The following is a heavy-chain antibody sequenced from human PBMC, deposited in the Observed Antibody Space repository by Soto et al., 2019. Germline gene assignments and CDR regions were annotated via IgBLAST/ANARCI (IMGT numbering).Heavy chain of an antibody. D-gene: IGHD3-22*01. V-gene: IGHV1-69*01. CDR3: AREGDSSGYGAYHGFDP. CDR1: GGTFSSYA. CDR2: IIPIFGTA. J-gene: IGHJ5*02. Sequence: QVQLVQSGAEVKKPGSSVKVSCKASGGTFSSYAISWVLQAHGQGLEWMGGIIPIFGTANYAQKVQGRVTITADESTSTAYMELSSLRSEDTAVYYCAREGDSSGYGAYHGFDPWGQGTLVTVSS.